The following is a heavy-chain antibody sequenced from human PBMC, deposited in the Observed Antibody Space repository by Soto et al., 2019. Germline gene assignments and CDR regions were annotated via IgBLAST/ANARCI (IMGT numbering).Heavy chain of an antibody. V-gene: IGHV5-51*01. CDR2: VYPGDSDT. CDR1: GYSVTSYW. Sequence: GEAQKISCNGSGYSVTSYWIGWVRQMPGKGLDWMGIVYPGDSDTRYSPSFKGQVTILVDKSISTAYLPWSSLKASDTAMYYCARLGDYAGYYYGMDVCGHGTTVTAP. J-gene: IGHJ6*02. CDR3: ARLGDYAGYYYGMDV. D-gene: IGHD4-17*01.